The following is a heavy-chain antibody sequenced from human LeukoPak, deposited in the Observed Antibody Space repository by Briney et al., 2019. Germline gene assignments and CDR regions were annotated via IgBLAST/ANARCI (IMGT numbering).Heavy chain of an antibody. CDR1: GFTFSSYG. Sequence: PGGSLRLSCAASGFTFSSYGMHWVRQAPGKGLEWVAVISYDGSNKYYADSVKGRFTMSRDNSKNTLYLQMNSLRAEDTAVYYCAKGLSGRYVGGFDYWGQGTLVTVSS. D-gene: IGHD1-26*01. V-gene: IGHV3-30*18. J-gene: IGHJ4*02. CDR3: AKGLSGRYVGGFDY. CDR2: ISYDGSNK.